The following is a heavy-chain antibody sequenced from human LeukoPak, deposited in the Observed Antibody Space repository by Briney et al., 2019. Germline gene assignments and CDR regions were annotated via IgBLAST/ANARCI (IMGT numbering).Heavy chain of an antibody. Sequence: ASVKVSCKASGYTFDIYNVYWVRQATGKGLEWTGWMNPRTGFAGYAQKFQDRVNMTRNTFITTAYMELTSLRSEDTAVYFCARGGIRDSNNVNYLYMDVWGKGTTVIVSS. V-gene: IGHV1-8*01. J-gene: IGHJ6*04. CDR1: GYTFDIYN. CDR2: MNPRTGFA. D-gene: IGHD4-11*01. CDR3: ARGGIRDSNNVNYLYMDV.